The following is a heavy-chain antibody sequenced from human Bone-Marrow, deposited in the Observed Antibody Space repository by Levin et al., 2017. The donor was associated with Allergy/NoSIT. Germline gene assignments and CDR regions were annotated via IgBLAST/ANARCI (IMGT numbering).Heavy chain of an antibody. CDR1: GFTFSSYA. CDR3: ARDACRDGYNPVDY. D-gene: IGHD5-24*01. J-gene: IGHJ4*02. CDR2: ISYDGSNK. Sequence: PGGSLRLSCAASGFTFSSYAMHWVRQAPGKGLEWVAVISYDGSNKYYADSVKGRFTISRDNSKNTLYLQMNSLRAEDTAVYYCARDACRDGYNPVDYWGQGTLVTVSS. V-gene: IGHV3-30*04.